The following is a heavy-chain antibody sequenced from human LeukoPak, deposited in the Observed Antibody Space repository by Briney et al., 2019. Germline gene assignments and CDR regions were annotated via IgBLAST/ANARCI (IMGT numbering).Heavy chain of an antibody. V-gene: IGHV3-30*18. D-gene: IGHD2-2*02. CDR2: ISYDGSNK. CDR3: AKDFGCSSTSCYTGYYYGVDV. J-gene: IGHJ6*02. CDR1: GFTFSSYG. Sequence: GGSLRLSCAASGFTFSSYGMHWVRQAPGKGLEWVAVISYDGSNKYYADSVKGRFTISRDNSKNTLYLQMNSLRAEDTAVYYCAKDFGCSSTSCYTGYYYGVDVWGQGTTVTVSS.